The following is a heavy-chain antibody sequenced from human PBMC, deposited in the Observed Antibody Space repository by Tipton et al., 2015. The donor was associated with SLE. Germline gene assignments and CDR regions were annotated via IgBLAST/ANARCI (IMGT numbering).Heavy chain of an antibody. V-gene: IGHV4-61*02. D-gene: IGHD6-19*01. CDR1: GGSISSGSYY. J-gene: IGHJ4*02. CDR2: IYTSGST. CDR3: ARDSDHSSGWFPSLFD. Sequence: TLSLTCTVSGGSISSGSYYWSWIRQPSGKGLEWIGRIYTSGSTNYNPSLKSRVTISVGTSKNQFSLKLSSVTAADTAVYYCARDSDHSSGWFPSLFDWGQGTLVTVSS.